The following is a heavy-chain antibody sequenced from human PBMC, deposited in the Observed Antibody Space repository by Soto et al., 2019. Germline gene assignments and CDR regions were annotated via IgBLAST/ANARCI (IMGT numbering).Heavy chain of an antibody. CDR3: TRWFTYGNFDYFDY. Sequence: GGSLRLSCGASGFNFSRYWMHWVRPAPGKGLVWVSRINSDGSTTTYADSVKGRFTISRDNAKNTLYLQMNSLRAEDTAVYYCTRWFTYGNFDYFDYWGQGTQVTVSS. CDR1: GFNFSRYW. CDR2: INSDGSTT. D-gene: IGHD3-10*01. V-gene: IGHV3-74*01. J-gene: IGHJ4*02.